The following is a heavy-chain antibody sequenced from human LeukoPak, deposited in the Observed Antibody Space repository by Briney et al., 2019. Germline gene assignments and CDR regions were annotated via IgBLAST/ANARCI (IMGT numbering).Heavy chain of an antibody. D-gene: IGHD3-9*01. CDR1: GFTFSSYS. CDR3: ARYFDWLLRENYYYYYMDV. Sequence: GGSLRLSCAASGFTFSSYSMNWVRQAPGKGLEWVSSISSSSSYIYYADSVKGRFTISRDNAKNSLYLQTNSLRAEDTAVYYCARYFDWLLRENYYYYYMDVWGKGTTVTVSS. CDR2: ISSSSSYI. J-gene: IGHJ6*03. V-gene: IGHV3-21*01.